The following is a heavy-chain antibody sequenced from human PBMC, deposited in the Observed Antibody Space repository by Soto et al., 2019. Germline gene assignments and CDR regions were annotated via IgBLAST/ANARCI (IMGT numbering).Heavy chain of an antibody. D-gene: IGHD4-17*01. CDR2: LYDVDGT. J-gene: IGHJ3*02. V-gene: IGHV3-53*01. Sequence: DVQLVESGGGLIQHGGSLRLSCAASGFTVSGKKYLAWVRQAPGKGLEWVSALYDVDGTFYADSVKGRFTTSGDSSRTIVYLQMNSLRPDDTAVYYCATWHLREHAYDIWGQGTAVTVSS. CDR3: ATWHLREHAYDI. CDR1: GFTVSGKKY.